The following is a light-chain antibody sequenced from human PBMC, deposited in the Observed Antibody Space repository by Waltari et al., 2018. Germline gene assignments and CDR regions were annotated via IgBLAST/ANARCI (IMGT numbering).Light chain of an antibody. CDR3: QERSNWPGGS. CDR2: DAS. J-gene: IGKJ4*01. CDR1: QSVSTY. V-gene: IGKV3-11*01. Sequence: ELVLTQSPGTLSLSPGESATLSCRASQSVSTYLAWYQQKPGQAPRLLIYDASNRAAGIPARFVASGSETDFTLTISRLEPEDFAVYYCQERSNWPGGSFGGGTKVEMK.